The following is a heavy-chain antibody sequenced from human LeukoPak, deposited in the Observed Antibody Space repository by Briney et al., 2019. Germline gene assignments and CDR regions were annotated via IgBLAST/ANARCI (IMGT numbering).Heavy chain of an antibody. V-gene: IGHV3-21*01. CDR3: ARDPYSSGWYKDAFDI. J-gene: IGHJ3*02. CDR2: ISGSSSYI. CDR1: GFTFSSYS. D-gene: IGHD6-19*01. Sequence: GGSLRLSCAASGFTFSSYSMNWVRQAPGKGLEWVSSISGSSSYINYADSVKGRFTISRDNAQNSLFLQLNSLRAEDTAVYYCARDPYSSGWYKDAFDIWGQGTMVTVSS.